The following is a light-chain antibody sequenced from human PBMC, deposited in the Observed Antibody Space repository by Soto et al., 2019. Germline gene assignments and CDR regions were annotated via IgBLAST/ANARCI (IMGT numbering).Light chain of an antibody. CDR3: CSYAGSGMYV. Sequence: QSVLTQPASVSGSPGQSITISCTGTSGDVGSYNLVSWHQQHPGKAPKLLIYEDTKRPSGVSYRFSVSKSGNTASLTISGLHAEDEADYYCCSYAGSGMYVFGSGTKVTVL. CDR1: SGDVGSYNL. CDR2: EDT. J-gene: IGLJ1*01. V-gene: IGLV2-23*01.